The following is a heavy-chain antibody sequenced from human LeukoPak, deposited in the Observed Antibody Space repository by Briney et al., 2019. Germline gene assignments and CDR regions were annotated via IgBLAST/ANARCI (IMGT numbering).Heavy chain of an antibody. CDR2: ISWNSGSI. Sequence: GGSLRLSCAASGFTFDDYAMHWVRHAPGKGLEWVSGISWNSGSIGYADSVKGRFTISRDNAKNSLYLQMNSLRAEDMALYYCAKGGGRQLWSGLDYLRQGTLVTVSS. J-gene: IGHJ4*02. D-gene: IGHD5-18*01. CDR3: AKGGGRQLWSGLDY. CDR1: GFTFDDYA. V-gene: IGHV3-9*03.